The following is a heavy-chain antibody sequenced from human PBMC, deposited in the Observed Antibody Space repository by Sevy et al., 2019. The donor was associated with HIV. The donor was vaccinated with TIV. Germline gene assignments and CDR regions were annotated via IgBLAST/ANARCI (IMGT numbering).Heavy chain of an antibody. CDR2: IRWNSGSI. V-gene: IGHV3-9*01. D-gene: IGHD1-26*01. CDR1: GFTFDDYA. Sequence: GGSLRLSCAASGFTFDDYAMHWVRQAPGKGLEWVSGIRWNSGSIGYADSVKGRFTIYRDNAKNSLYLQMNSLRAEDTALYYCAKDGYSSTYYGGYYFDYWGQGTSVTVSS. CDR3: AKDGYSSTYYGGYYFDY. J-gene: IGHJ4*02.